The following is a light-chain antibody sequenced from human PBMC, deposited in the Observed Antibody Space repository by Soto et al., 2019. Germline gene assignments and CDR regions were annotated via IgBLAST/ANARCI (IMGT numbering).Light chain of an antibody. Sequence: QSVLTQPASVSGSPGQSITISCTGTSSDVGSYNLVSWYQQHPGKAPKLMIYEGNKRPSGVSNRFSGSKSGNTASLTISGLQAEDEADYYCCSHARSSTFWVFVGGTKLTVL. CDR1: SSDVGSYNL. CDR3: CSHARSSTFWV. CDR2: EGN. J-gene: IGLJ3*02. V-gene: IGLV2-23*03.